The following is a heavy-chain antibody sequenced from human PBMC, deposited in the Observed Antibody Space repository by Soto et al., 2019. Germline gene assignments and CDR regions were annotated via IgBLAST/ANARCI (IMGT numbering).Heavy chain of an antibody. Sequence: PGGSLRLSCAASGFTFSSYAMSWVRQAPGKGLEWVAVIRGSGGSTYYADSVKGRFTISRDNSKNTLYLQMNSLRAEDTAVYYCAREFITMVRGPFDYWGQGTLVTVSS. CDR1: GFTFSSYA. CDR2: IRGSGGST. V-gene: IGHV3-23*01. CDR3: AREFITMVRGPFDY. D-gene: IGHD3-10*01. J-gene: IGHJ4*02.